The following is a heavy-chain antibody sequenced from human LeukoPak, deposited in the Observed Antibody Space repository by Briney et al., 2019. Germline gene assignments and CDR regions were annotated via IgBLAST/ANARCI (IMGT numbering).Heavy chain of an antibody. Sequence: GGSLRLSCAASGFTFSSYSMNWVRRAPGKGLEWVSVIYSGGSTYYADSVKGRFTISRDNSKNTLYLQMNSLRAEDTAVYYCARGWGSSSWYLVYWGQGTLVTVSS. V-gene: IGHV3-66*01. CDR2: IYSGGST. D-gene: IGHD6-13*01. CDR3: ARGWGSSSWYLVY. J-gene: IGHJ4*02. CDR1: GFTFSSYS.